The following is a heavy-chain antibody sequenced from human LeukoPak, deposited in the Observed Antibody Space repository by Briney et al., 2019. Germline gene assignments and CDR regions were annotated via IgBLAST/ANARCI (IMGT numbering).Heavy chain of an antibody. Sequence: GGSLRLSCAASGFTFSSYSMNWVRQAPGKGLEWVSSITSSSGYIYYADSVTGRFTISRDNAKNSLYLQMNSLRAEDTAVYYCARDTSGGYTFYFDYWGQGTLVSVSS. CDR3: ARDTSGGYTFYFDY. V-gene: IGHV3-21*01. D-gene: IGHD5-12*01. CDR1: GFTFSSYS. CDR2: ITSSSGYI. J-gene: IGHJ4*02.